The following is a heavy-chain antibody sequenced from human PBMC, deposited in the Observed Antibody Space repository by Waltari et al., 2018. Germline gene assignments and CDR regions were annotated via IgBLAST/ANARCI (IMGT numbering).Heavy chain of an antibody. CDR1: GFTFADHA. J-gene: IGHJ4*02. Sequence: EVQLVESGGGLVQPGRSLTLSCVASGFTFADHAMHWVRHVPGKGLEWVSNINWNGGNMDYSDSVKGRFTISRDNAKNSLYLQMNSLRGDDTALYYCAMPRVRGDYGDYLTYWGQGTLVTVSS. D-gene: IGHD4-17*01. CDR2: INWNGGNM. V-gene: IGHV3-9*01. CDR3: AMPRVRGDYGDYLTY.